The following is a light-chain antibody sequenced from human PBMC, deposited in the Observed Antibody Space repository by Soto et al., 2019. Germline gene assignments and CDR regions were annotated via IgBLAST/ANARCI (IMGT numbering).Light chain of an antibody. CDR1: SSNIGAGYD. J-gene: IGLJ2*01. Sequence: QSVLTQPPSVSGAPGQRVTISCTGSSSNIGAGYDVHWYQQLPGTAPKLLIYVNSNRPSGVPDRFSGSKSDTSASLAITGLQDEDEADYYCQSYDSSLSGVVFGGGTKLTVL. V-gene: IGLV1-40*01. CDR2: VNS. CDR3: QSYDSSLSGVV.